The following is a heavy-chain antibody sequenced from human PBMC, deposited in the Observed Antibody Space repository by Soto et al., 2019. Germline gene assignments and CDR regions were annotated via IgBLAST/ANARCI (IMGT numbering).Heavy chain of an antibody. CDR2: IIPTLGIA. CDR3: ARQVATTIDYYYYMDV. D-gene: IGHD5-12*01. J-gene: IGHJ6*03. Sequence: QVQLVQSGAEVKKPGSSVKVSCKASGGTFSSYTISWVRQAPGQGLEWMGRIIPTLGIANYAQKFQGRVTITADKSTSTAYMELSSLRSEDTAVYYCARQVATTIDYYYYMDVWGKGTTVTVSS. V-gene: IGHV1-69*02. CDR1: GGTFSSYT.